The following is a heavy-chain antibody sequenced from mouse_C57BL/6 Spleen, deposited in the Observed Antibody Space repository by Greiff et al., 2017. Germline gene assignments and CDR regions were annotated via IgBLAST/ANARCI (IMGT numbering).Heavy chain of an antibody. J-gene: IGHJ3*01. Sequence: EVKLVESGPGLVKPSQSLSLTCSVTGYSITSGYYWNWIRQFPGNKLEWMGYISYDGSNNYNPSLKNRISITRDTSKNQFFLKLNSVTTEDTATYYCARGGYYGSSYVGFAYWGQGTLVTVSA. CDR1: GYSITSGYY. CDR3: ARGGYYGSSYVGFAY. CDR2: ISYDGSN. V-gene: IGHV3-6*01. D-gene: IGHD1-1*01.